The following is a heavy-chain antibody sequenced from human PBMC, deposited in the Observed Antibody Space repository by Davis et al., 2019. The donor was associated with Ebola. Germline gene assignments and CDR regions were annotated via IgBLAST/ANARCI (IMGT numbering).Heavy chain of an antibody. V-gene: IGHV2-70*04. Sequence: SGPTLVKPTQTLALTCTFSGFSLSTSGMRVSWIRQPPGKALERLARIDWDDDKFYSTSLKTRLTISKDTSKNQVVLTMTNMDPVDTATYYCARIGVATSYFDYWGQGTLVTVSS. CDR1: GFSLSTSGMR. D-gene: IGHD5-12*01. CDR2: IDWDDDK. CDR3: ARIGVATSYFDY. J-gene: IGHJ4*02.